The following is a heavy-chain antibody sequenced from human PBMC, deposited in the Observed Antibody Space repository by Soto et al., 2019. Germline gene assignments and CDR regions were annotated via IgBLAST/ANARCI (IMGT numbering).Heavy chain of an antibody. J-gene: IGHJ4*02. Sequence: EVQLVESGGGLVKPGGSLRLSCAASGFTFSTYAMNWVRQAPGKGLEWVSSISSSSSYIYYADSVKGRFTISRDNAKNSLYLQMNSLRAEDTAVYYCARSGEGIQLWLDYWGQGTLVTVSS. CDR1: GFTFSTYA. CDR3: ARSGEGIQLWLDY. CDR2: ISSSSSYI. V-gene: IGHV3-21*01. D-gene: IGHD5-18*01.